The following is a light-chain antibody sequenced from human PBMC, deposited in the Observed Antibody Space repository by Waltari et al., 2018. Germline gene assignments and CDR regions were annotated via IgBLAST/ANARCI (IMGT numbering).Light chain of an antibody. CDR3: QQYSGWPPGT. CDR1: PSISNA. J-gene: IGKJ3*01. Sequence: CRAGPSISNALAWYQREPGQAPRLLVYATSGRATGVPARFSGRGSGTECTLTINSLQSEDFAVYYCQQYSGWPPGTCGPWTKVDIK. V-gene: IGKV3-15*01. CDR2: ATS.